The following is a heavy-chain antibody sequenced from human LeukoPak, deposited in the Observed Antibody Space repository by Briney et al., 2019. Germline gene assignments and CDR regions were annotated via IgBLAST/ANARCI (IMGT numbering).Heavy chain of an antibody. CDR2: FDPEDGET. J-gene: IGHJ3*02. CDR1: GYTFTELS. Sequence: ASVKVSCKVSGYTFTELSMHWVRQAPGKGLEWMGGFDPEDGETIYAQKFQGRVTMTEDTSTDTAYMELSSLRSEDTAVYYCATPSSGYYLADAFDIWGQGTMVTVSS. CDR3: ATPSSGYYLADAFDI. V-gene: IGHV1-24*01. D-gene: IGHD3-22*01.